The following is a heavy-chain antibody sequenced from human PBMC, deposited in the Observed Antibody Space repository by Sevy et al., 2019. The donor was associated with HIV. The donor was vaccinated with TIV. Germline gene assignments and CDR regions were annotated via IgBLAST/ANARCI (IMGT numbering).Heavy chain of an antibody. D-gene: IGHD3-22*01. CDR1: GFTFSDYY. CDR2: ISNSGSTI. V-gene: IGHV3-11*01. Sequence: GGALRLSCAASGFTFSDYYMTWIRQAPGKGLEWVSYISNSGSTIYYADSVKGRFTISRDNAKNSLYLQMNSLRAEETAVYYCARVINYYDRGPSDYWGQGTLVTVSS. CDR3: ARVINYYDRGPSDY. J-gene: IGHJ4*02.